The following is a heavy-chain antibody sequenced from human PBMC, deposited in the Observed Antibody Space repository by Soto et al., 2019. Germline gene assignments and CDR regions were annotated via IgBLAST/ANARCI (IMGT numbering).Heavy chain of an antibody. CDR1: GFTVSSNY. J-gene: IGHJ5*02. D-gene: IGHD6-19*01. Sequence: PGGSLRLSCAASGFTVSSNYMSWVRQAPGKGLEWVSVIYSDGRTYYADSVKGRFTISRDNSENMVFLQMNSLRAEDTAIYYCARVGQLTIAVHGTNWFDPSGQGTPVTVSS. CDR3: ARVGQLTIAVHGTNWFDP. V-gene: IGHV3-66*01. CDR2: IYSDGRT.